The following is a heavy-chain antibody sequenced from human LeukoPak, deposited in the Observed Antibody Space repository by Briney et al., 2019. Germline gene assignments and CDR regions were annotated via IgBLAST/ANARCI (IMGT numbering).Heavy chain of an antibody. Sequence: SETLSLTCAVYGGSFSGYYWSWIRQPPGKGLEWIGEINHSGSTNYNPSLKSRVTISVDTSKNQFSLKLSSVTASDTAVYYCARGGTIFGVVIIHGNWFDPWGQGTLVTVSS. V-gene: IGHV4-34*01. CDR2: INHSGST. D-gene: IGHD3-3*01. J-gene: IGHJ5*02. CDR3: ARGGTIFGVVIIHGNWFDP. CDR1: GGSFSGYY.